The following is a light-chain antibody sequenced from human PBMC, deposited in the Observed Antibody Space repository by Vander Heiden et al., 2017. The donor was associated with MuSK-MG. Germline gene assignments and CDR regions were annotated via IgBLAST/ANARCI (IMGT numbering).Light chain of an antibody. J-gene: IGLJ2*01. CDR1: GRKS. CDR2: DDR. CDR3: QVWDSGSDHPGV. V-gene: IGLV3-21*02. Sequence: SYVLTQPPSVSVAPGQTATLTCGGNGRKSVHWYQQRPGPAPGLVVFDDRDRPSGIPERFSGSKSGNTATLTISRVEAGDEADYYCQVWDSGSDHPGVFGGGTKLTVL.